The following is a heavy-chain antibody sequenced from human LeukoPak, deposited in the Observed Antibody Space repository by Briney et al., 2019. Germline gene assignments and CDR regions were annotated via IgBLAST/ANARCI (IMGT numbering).Heavy chain of an antibody. CDR1: GGSFSGYY. CDR2: INHSGST. V-gene: IGHV4-34*01. Sequence: SETLSLTCAVYGGSFSGYYWSWIRQPPGKGLEWIGEINHSGSTNYNPSLKSRVTISVDTSKNQFSLKLSSVTAADTAVYYCARARWYYGSGYYFDYWGQGTLVTVSS. J-gene: IGHJ4*02. CDR3: ARARWYYGSGYYFDY. D-gene: IGHD3-10*01.